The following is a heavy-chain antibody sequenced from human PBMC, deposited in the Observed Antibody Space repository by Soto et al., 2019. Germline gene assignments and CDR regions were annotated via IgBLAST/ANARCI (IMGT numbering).Heavy chain of an antibody. Sequence: ASVKVSCKASGYTFTSYGISWVRQAPGQGLEWMGWISAHNGNTNYAQKLQGRVTMTTDTSTSTAYMELRSLRSDDTAVYYCARVPHDFWSGYSPRYYYYGMDVWGQGTTVTV. CDR2: ISAHNGNT. CDR3: ARVPHDFWSGYSPRYYYYGMDV. V-gene: IGHV1-18*04. CDR1: GYTFTSYG. J-gene: IGHJ6*02. D-gene: IGHD3-3*01.